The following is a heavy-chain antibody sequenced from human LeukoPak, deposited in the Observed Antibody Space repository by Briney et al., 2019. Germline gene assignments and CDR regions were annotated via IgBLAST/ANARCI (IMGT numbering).Heavy chain of an antibody. Sequence: RGSLRLSCAASGFTFSSYAMSWVRQAPGKGLEWVSAISGSGGSTYYADSVKGRFTISRDNSKNTLYLQMNSLRVEDTAVYYCAKSEVRGVIRVYFDYWGQGTLVTVSS. J-gene: IGHJ4*02. D-gene: IGHD3-10*01. V-gene: IGHV3-23*01. CDR3: AKSEVRGVIRVYFDY. CDR1: GFTFSSYA. CDR2: ISGSGGST.